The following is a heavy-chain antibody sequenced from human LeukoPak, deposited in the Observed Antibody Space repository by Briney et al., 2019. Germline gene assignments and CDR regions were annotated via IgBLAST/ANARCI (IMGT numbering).Heavy chain of an antibody. CDR2: IKSKTDGGTT. CDR1: GFTFSSYW. V-gene: IGHV3-15*01. D-gene: IGHD2-15*01. Sequence: GGSLRLSCAASGFTFSSYWMSWVRQAPGKGLEWVGRIKSKTDGGTTDYAAPVKGRFTISRDDSKNTLYLQMNSLKTEDTAVYYCTTPVGYCSGGSCYYYYYYMDVWGKGTTVTVSS. J-gene: IGHJ6*03. CDR3: TTPVGYCSGGSCYYYYYYMDV.